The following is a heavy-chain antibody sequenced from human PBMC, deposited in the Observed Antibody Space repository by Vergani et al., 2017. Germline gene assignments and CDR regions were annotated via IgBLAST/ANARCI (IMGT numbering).Heavy chain of an antibody. CDR2: MDYNGRA. J-gene: IGHJ4*02. D-gene: IGHD6-13*01. CDR1: GGSFFNSRYY. Sequence: QLQLQESGPGLVKPSGTLSLTCSVTGGSFFNSRYYWGWIRQPPGKGLEWIGSMDYNGRAYYTPSLRRRVAISIDTSKMQFSLQLNSVTPEDTAVYYCAREWEQQLSNWGQGTLVTVSS. V-gene: IGHV4-39*02. CDR3: AREWEQQLSN.